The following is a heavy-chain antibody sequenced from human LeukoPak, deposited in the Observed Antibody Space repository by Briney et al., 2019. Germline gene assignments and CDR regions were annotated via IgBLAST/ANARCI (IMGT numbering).Heavy chain of an antibody. CDR2: IYYSGST. V-gene: IGHV4-39*07. CDR3: ARGRGWFLTTSPPFDY. CDR1: GGSINSSSYY. J-gene: IGHJ4*02. D-gene: IGHD3-22*01. Sequence: SENLSLTCTVSGGSINSSSYYWGWIRQPPGKGLEWIGSIYYSGSTYYNPSLKSRVTISVDTSKNQFSLKLSSVTAADTAVYYCARGRGWFLTTSPPFDYWGQGTLVTVSS.